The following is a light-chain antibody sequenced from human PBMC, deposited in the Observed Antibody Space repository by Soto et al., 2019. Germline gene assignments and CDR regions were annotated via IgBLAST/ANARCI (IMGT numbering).Light chain of an antibody. J-gene: IGKJ5*01. CDR2: GAS. V-gene: IGKV3D-20*02. CDR1: HSVSSTY. CDR3: QQRSNWPSIT. Sequence: EIVLTQSPGTLSLSKGERASLSCRAIHSVSSTYLAWYQQRPGQAPRLLIYGASIRATGIPARFSGSGSGTDFTLTINSLEPEDSAVYYCQQRSNWPSITFGQGTRLEIK.